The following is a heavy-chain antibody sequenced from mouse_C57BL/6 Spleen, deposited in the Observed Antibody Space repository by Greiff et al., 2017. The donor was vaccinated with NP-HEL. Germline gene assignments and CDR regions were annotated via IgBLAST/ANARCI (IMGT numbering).Heavy chain of an antibody. CDR3: TTGRDGYYLDY. V-gene: IGHV14-4*01. J-gene: IGHJ2*01. Sequence: EVQLQQSGAELVRPGASVKLSCTASGFNIKDDYMHWVKQRPEQGLEWIGWIDPENGDTEYASKFQGKATITADTSSNTAYLQLSSLTSEDTAVYYCTTGRDGYYLDYWGQGTTLTVAS. CDR1: GFNIKDDY. CDR2: IDPENGDT. D-gene: IGHD3-3*01.